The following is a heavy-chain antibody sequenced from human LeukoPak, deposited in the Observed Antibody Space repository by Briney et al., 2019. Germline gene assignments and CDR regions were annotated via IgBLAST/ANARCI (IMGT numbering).Heavy chain of an antibody. CDR2: IYTSGST. V-gene: IGHV4-61*02. J-gene: IGHJ4*02. CDR3: ARSRPYSSGWYFDY. Sequence: SQTLSLTCAVSGGSISSGGYSWSWIRQPAGKGLEWIGRIYTSGSTNYNPSLKSRVTMSVDTSKNQFSLKLSSVTAADTAVYYCARSRPYSSGWYFDYWGQGTLVTVSS. D-gene: IGHD6-19*01. CDR1: GGSISSGGYS.